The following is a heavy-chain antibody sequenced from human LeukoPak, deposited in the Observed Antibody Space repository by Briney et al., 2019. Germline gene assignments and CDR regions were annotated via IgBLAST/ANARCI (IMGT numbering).Heavy chain of an antibody. V-gene: IGHV5-10-1*01. Sequence: GESLKISCKGSGYSFTSYWISWVRQMPGKGLEWMGRIDPSDSYTNYSPSFQGHVTISADKSISTAYLQWSSLKASDTAMYYCARLLRGANYYYYGMDVWGQGTTVTVPS. CDR1: GYSFTSYW. CDR2: IDPSDSYT. CDR3: ARLLRGANYYYYGMDV. D-gene: IGHD3-10*01. J-gene: IGHJ6*02.